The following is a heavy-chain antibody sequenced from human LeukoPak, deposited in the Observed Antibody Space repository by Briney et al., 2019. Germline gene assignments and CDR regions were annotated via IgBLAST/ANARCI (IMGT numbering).Heavy chain of an antibody. CDR1: GDSVSSNNGA. Sequence: SQTLSLTCAISGDSVSSNNGAWNWIRQSPSRGLEWLGRTYYRSKWYYDYAESVKGRMSISPDTSKKQFSLQVNSVTPDDTAVYYCARDEGNTGWYTFDYWGQGSPVTVSS. D-gene: IGHD6-19*01. J-gene: IGHJ4*02. CDR3: ARDEGNTGWYTFDY. CDR2: TYYRSKWYY. V-gene: IGHV6-1*01.